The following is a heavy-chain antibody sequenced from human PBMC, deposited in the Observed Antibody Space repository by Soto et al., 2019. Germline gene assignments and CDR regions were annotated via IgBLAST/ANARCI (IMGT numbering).Heavy chain of an antibody. V-gene: IGHV3-23*01. Sequence: PGGSLRLSCAASGFTFSSYAMSWVRQAPGKGLEWVSAISGSGGSTYYAGSVKGRFTISRDNSKNTLYLQMNSLRAEDTAVYYCAKMRRGYSYGFFDYWGQGTLVTVSS. D-gene: IGHD5-18*01. CDR2: ISGSGGST. CDR1: GFTFSSYA. CDR3: AKMRRGYSYGFFDY. J-gene: IGHJ4*02.